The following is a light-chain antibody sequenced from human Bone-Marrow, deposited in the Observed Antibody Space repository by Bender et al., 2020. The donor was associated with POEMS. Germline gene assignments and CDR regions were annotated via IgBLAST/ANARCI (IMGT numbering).Light chain of an antibody. CDR1: SSNIGAHA. V-gene: IGLV1-44*01. CDR2: SSH. Sequence: QSVLTQPPSASGTPGQRVTISCSGGSSNIGAHAVNWYQHLPGTAHKLLIYSSHRRPSEVPDRSPGSRSGTSASLAISGLQSEDEADYYYAVWDDSLNVWVFGGGTKLTVL. CDR3: AVWDDSLNVWV. J-gene: IGLJ3*02.